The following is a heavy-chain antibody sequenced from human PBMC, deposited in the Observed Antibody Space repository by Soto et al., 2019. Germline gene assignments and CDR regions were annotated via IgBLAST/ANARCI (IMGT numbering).Heavy chain of an antibody. CDR3: ARVGYAVTTGGAFDI. Sequence: EVQLVESGGGLIQPGGSLRLSCAASGFTASSNYMSWVRQAPGKGLEWVSVIYSGGSTYYADSVKGRFTISRDNSKNTLYLQMNSLRAEDTAVYYCARVGYAVTTGGAFDIWGQGTMVTVSS. J-gene: IGHJ3*02. CDR1: GFTASSNY. CDR2: IYSGGST. D-gene: IGHD4-17*01. V-gene: IGHV3-53*01.